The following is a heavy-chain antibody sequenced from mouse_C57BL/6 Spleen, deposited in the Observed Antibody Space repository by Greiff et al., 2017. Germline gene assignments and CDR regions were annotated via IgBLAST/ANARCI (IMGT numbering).Heavy chain of an antibody. CDR1: GYTFTSYW. CDR2: IYPGSGST. V-gene: IGHV1-55*01. D-gene: IGHD2-4*01. J-gene: IGHJ3*01. CDR3: AREGIYYDYDEGAWFAY. Sequence: QVQLQQPGAELVKPGASVKMSCKASGYTFTSYWITWVKQRPGQGLEWIGDIYPGSGSTNYNEKFKSKATLTVDTSSSTAYMQLSSLTSEDSAVYYCAREGIYYDYDEGAWFAYWGQGTLVTVSA.